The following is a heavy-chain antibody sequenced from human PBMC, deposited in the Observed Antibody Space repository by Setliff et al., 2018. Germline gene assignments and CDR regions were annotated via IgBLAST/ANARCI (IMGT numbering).Heavy chain of an antibody. CDR2: IYYSGST. Sequence: SETLSLTCTVSGGSISSSSYYWGWIRQPPGKGPEWIGSIYYSGSTYYNPSLKSRVTISVDTSKNQFSLKLSSVTAADTAVYYCARDKPEGYNFWSGYLGGGLMDVWGQGTTVTVSS. V-gene: IGHV4-39*07. D-gene: IGHD3-3*01. J-gene: IGHJ6*02. CDR3: ARDKPEGYNFWSGYLGGGLMDV. CDR1: GGSISSSSYY.